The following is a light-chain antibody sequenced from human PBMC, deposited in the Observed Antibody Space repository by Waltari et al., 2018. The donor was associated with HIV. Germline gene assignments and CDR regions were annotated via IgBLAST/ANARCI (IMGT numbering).Light chain of an antibody. CDR2: KDN. CDR3: QSADSSGALGV. Sequence: YELTQPPSLSVSPGQTARITCPGDALPPQFPHSDQHRPGQAPRLLIFKDNKRPAGIPERFSGSSSGTTVTLTISGVQAEDEADYYCQSADSSGALGVFGGGTKLTVL. J-gene: IGLJ2*01. CDR1: ALPPQF. V-gene: IGLV3-25*03.